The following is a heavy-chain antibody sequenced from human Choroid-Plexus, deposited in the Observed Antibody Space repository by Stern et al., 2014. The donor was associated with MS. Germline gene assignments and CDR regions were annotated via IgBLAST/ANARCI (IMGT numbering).Heavy chain of an antibody. CDR2: GSYDGSNK. D-gene: IGHD2/OR15-2a*01. J-gene: IGHJ5*02. CDR3: AKDRQYLTYFFDH. Sequence: DQLVESGGGVVQPGRPLRLSCVASGFTFGSCGMPWVRQAPGKGLEWVAGGSYDGSNKYYADSVKGRFTISRDNSQNTLYMQMSSLRPEDTAVYYCAKDRQYLTYFFDHWGQGSLVTVSS. CDR1: GFTFGSCG. V-gene: IGHV3-30*18.